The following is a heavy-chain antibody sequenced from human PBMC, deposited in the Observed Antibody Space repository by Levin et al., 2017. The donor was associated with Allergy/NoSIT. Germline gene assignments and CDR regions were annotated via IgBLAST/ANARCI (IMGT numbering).Heavy chain of an antibody. J-gene: IGHJ5*02. CDR3: ARLFGGWVGKLDL. CDR1: GYSFTSYW. Sequence: GESLKISCKGSGYSFTSYWIAWVRQMPGKGLELMGIIYPGDSDTRYSPSFQGQVTISADKSIAYLQWSSLKASDTAMYYCARLFGGWVGKLDLWGQGTLVTVSS. D-gene: IGHD3-16*01. CDR2: IYPGDSDT. V-gene: IGHV5-51*01.